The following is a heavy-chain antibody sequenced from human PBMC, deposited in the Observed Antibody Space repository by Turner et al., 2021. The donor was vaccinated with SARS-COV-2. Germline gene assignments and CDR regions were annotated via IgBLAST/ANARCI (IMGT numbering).Heavy chain of an antibody. Sequence: QLQLQESGPGLVKPSETLSLPCTVSGDSISSSPYHWGWIRQPPGKGLEWMGSIDYSGNTYYNQSLKSRVAISVDTSKNQFSLRLSSVTAADTAVYYCAIQRPYGSGSYAPFYFDYWGRGTLVTVSS. D-gene: IGHD3-10*01. CDR3: AIQRPYGSGSYAPFYFDY. CDR1: GDSISSSPYH. J-gene: IGHJ4*02. CDR2: IDYSGNT. V-gene: IGHV4-39*01.